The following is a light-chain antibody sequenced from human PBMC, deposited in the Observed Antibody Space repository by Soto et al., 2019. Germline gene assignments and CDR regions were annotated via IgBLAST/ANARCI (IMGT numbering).Light chain of an antibody. CDR1: QTISRF. J-gene: IGKJ2*01. CDR2: ATS. V-gene: IGKV1-39*01. CDR3: QQSFSLPRT. Sequence: DVQMTQSPSSLSASVGDRITITCRASQTISRFINWYQEKPGKAPKLLIYATSNLHSGVPSRFSGGGSETDFTLTISSLQPEDFATYYCQQSFSLPRTFGQGTKV.